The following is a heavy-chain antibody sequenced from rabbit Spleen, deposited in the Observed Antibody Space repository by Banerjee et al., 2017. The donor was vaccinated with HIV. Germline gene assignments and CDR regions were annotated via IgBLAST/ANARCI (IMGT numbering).Heavy chain of an antibody. CDR3: ARDLTDVIGWNFGW. CDR2: IDAVGSPNT. J-gene: IGHJ4*01. CDR1: GVSFSSNHY. V-gene: IGHV1S40*01. D-gene: IGHD1-1*01. Sequence: QSLEESGGDLVKPGASLTLTCTASGVSFSSNHYMCWVRQAPGKGLEWIGCIDAVGSPNTYCARWARGRFTISKTSSTTVTLQMTTLTAADTATYFCARDLTDVIGWNFGWWGPGTLVTVS.